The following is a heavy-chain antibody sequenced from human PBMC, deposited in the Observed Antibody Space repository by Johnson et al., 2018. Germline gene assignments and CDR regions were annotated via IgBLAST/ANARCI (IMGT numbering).Heavy chain of an antibody. CDR2: ISYDGSNK. J-gene: IGHJ3*02. CDR1: GIPFRSYG. Sequence: QVQLVQSGGGVVQPGRSLRLSCVASGIPFRSYGMHWVRQAPGKGLEWVAVISYDGSNKFYADSVKGRFTIFRDNSKNTVYLQMNSLKTEDTALYYCAKKVDRTCPLWAFDMWGQGTKVTVSS. CDR3: AKKVDRTCPLWAFDM. V-gene: IGHV3-30*18. D-gene: IGHD5-12*01.